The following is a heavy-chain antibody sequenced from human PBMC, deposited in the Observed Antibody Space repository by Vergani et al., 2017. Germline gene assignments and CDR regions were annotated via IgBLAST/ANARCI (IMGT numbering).Heavy chain of an antibody. J-gene: IGHJ4*02. CDR2: INHSGST. V-gene: IGHV4-34*01. D-gene: IGHD6-19*01. CDR3: ARRSGWYRIVVDY. CDR1: GGSFSGYY. Sequence: QVQLQQWGAGLLKPSETLSITCAVYGGSFSGYYWSWIRQPPGKGLEWIGEINHSGSTNYNPSLKSRVTISVDTSKNQFSLKLSSVTAADTAVYYCARRSGWYRIVVDYWGQGTLVTVSS.